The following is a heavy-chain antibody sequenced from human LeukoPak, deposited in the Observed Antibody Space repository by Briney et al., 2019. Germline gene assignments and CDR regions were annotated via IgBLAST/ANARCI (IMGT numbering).Heavy chain of an antibody. Sequence: GGSLRLSCAASGFTFSSYAMSWVRQAPGKGLEWVSAISGRDGSTYYADSVKGRFTISRDNSKNTLYLQMNSLRDEDTAVYYCAKDSSYYDSSGRDYWGQGTLVTVSS. V-gene: IGHV3-23*01. CDR3: AKDSSYYDSSGRDY. CDR2: ISGRDGST. J-gene: IGHJ4*02. CDR1: GFTFSSYA. D-gene: IGHD3-22*01.